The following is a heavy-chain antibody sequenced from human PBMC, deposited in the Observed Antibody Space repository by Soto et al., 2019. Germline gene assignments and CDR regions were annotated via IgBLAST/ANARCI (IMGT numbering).Heavy chain of an antibody. Sequence: GGSLRLSCAASGFTFSSYAMSWVRQAPGKGLEWVSAISGSGGSTYYADSVKGRFTISRDNSKNTLYLQMNSLRAEDTAVYYCAKMVGSGSPVSPHYYYGMDVWGQGTTVTVSS. CDR2: ISGSGGST. CDR3: AKMVGSGSPVSPHYYYGMDV. D-gene: IGHD3-10*01. V-gene: IGHV3-23*01. CDR1: GFTFSSYA. J-gene: IGHJ6*02.